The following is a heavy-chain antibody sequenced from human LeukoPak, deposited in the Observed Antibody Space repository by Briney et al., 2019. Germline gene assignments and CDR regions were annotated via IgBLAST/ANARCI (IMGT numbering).Heavy chain of an antibody. Sequence: GGSLRLSCAAFGFTFSSYSMNWVRQAPGKGLEWVSYISSRSSTTYYADSVKGRFTISRDNAKSSLYLQMNSLRAEDTAVYYCARDSGVGASVRNWFDPWGQGTLVTVSS. V-gene: IGHV3-48*01. J-gene: IGHJ5*02. CDR2: ISSRSSTT. CDR1: GFTFSSYS. CDR3: ARDSGVGASVRNWFDP. D-gene: IGHD1-26*01.